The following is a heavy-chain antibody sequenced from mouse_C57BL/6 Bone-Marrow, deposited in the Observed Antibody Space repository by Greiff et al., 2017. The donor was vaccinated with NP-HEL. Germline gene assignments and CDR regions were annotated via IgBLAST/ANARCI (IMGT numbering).Heavy chain of an antibody. CDR3: ARQGVITTVPYYFDY. J-gene: IGHJ2*01. Sequence: EVHLVESGGDLVKPGGSLKLSCAASGFTFSSYGMSWVRQTPDKRLEWVATISSGGSYTYYPDSVKGRFTISRDNAKNTLYLQMSSLKSEDTAMYYCARQGVITTVPYYFDYWGQGTTLTVSS. D-gene: IGHD1-1*01. CDR1: GFTFSSYG. V-gene: IGHV5-6*01. CDR2: ISSGGSYT.